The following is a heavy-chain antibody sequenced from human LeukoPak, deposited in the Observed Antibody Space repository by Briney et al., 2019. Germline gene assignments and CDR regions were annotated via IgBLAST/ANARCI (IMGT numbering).Heavy chain of an antibody. CDR3: ARGGYYGSGNDFRFDP. V-gene: IGHV3-7*01. CDR1: GFTFSSSW. CDR2: IKYDGSEK. D-gene: IGHD3-10*01. J-gene: IGHJ5*02. Sequence: PGGSLRLSCAASGFTFSSSWMSWVRQAPGKGLEWVANIKYDGSEKYYVESVKGRFTISRDNAKNSLYLQMNSLRAEDTAVYYCARGGYYGSGNDFRFDPWAQGTLVTVSS.